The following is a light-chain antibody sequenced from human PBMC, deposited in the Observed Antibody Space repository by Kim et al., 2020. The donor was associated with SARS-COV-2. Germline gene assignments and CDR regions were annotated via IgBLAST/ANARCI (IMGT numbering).Light chain of an antibody. CDR3: QQYGTSPFT. J-gene: IGKJ3*01. CDR1: SSTY. CDR2: GAS. V-gene: IGKV3-20*01. Sequence: SSTYLAWYQQKPGQAPRLLIYGASSRATGIADRFSGSGSGTDFTLTISRLEPEDFAVYYCQQYGTSPFTFGPGTKVDIK.